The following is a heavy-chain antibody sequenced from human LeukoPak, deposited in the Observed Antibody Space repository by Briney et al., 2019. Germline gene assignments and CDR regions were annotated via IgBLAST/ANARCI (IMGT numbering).Heavy chain of an antibody. Sequence: SETLSLTCAVYGGSFSGYYWSWIRQPPGKGLEWIGEINHSGSTNYNPSLKSRVTISVDTSKNQFFLKLSSVTAADTAVYYCARSRLRSWFDPWGQGTLVTVSS. CDR3: ARSRLRSWFDP. CDR1: GGSFSGYY. J-gene: IGHJ5*02. CDR2: INHSGST. D-gene: IGHD3-16*01. V-gene: IGHV4-34*01.